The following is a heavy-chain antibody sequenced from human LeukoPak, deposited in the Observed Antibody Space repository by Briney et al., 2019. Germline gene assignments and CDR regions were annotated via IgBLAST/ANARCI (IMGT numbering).Heavy chain of an antibody. Sequence: KSSETLSLTCTVSGYSISTGYYWGWIRQPPGKGLEWIGSIYHSGSTYYNPSLKSRVNISVDTSKNQFSLKLSSVTAADTAVYYCARGIPWGSGDYWGQGTLVTVSS. J-gene: IGHJ4*02. CDR1: GYSISTGYY. CDR2: IYHSGST. CDR3: ARGIPWGSGDY. D-gene: IGHD3-16*01. V-gene: IGHV4-38-2*02.